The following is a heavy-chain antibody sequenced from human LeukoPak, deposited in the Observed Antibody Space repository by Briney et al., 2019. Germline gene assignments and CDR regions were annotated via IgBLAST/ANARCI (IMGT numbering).Heavy chain of an antibody. Sequence: PGGSLRLSCAASGFTFSNYAMSWVRQAPGKGLEWVSVIYSGGSTYYADSVKGRFTISRHNSKNTLYLQMNSLRAEDTAVYYCAGMGDWGFDYWGQGTLVTVSS. V-gene: IGHV3-53*04. CDR2: IYSGGST. CDR3: AGMGDWGFDY. D-gene: IGHD2-21*01. J-gene: IGHJ4*02. CDR1: GFTFSNYA.